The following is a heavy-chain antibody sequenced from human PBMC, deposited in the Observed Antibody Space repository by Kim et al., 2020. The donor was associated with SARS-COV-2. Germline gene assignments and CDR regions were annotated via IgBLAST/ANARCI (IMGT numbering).Heavy chain of an antibody. CDR1: GFSIGDYA. D-gene: IGHD3-10*01. CDR3: VKSPSLWFGEA. CDR2: ISWNSGSI. J-gene: IGHJ5*02. Sequence: GGALRLSCTASGFSIGDYAMHWVRQAPGKGLEWVSSISWNSGSINHADSVKGRFTISRDNAKNTLYLQMISLRPEDTAFYYCVKSPSLWFGEAWGQGTL. V-gene: IGHV3-9*01.